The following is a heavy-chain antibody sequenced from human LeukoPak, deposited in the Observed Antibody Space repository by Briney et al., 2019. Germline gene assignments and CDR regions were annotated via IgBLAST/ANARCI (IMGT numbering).Heavy chain of an antibody. J-gene: IGHJ4*02. CDR2: ISGSGGST. CDR1: GFTFSSYA. Sequence: PGGSLRLSCAASGFTFSSYAMSWVRQAPGKGREWVSAISGSGGSTYYADSVKGRFTISRDNSKNTLYLQMNRLRAEDTAVYYCAKDAPVNIVVVPAANSWGQGTLVTVSS. V-gene: IGHV3-23*01. D-gene: IGHD2-2*01. CDR3: AKDAPVNIVVVPAANS.